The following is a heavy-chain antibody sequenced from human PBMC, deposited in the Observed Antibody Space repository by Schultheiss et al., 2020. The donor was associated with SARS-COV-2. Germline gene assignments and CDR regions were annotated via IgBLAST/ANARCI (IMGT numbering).Heavy chain of an antibody. Sequence: GGSLRLSCAASGFTFSSYSMNWVRQAPGKGLEWVSAISGSGGSTYYADSVKGRFTISRDNSKNTLYLQMNSLRAEDTAVYYCAKLARPGVRYYDFWSGPREGAFDIWGQGTMVTVSS. D-gene: IGHD3-3*01. CDR3: AKLARPGVRYYDFWSGPREGAFDI. CDR2: ISGSGGST. V-gene: IGHV3-23*01. CDR1: GFTFSSYS. J-gene: IGHJ3*02.